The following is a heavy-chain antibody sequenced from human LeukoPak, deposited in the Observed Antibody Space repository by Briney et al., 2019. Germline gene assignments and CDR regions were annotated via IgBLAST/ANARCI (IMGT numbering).Heavy chain of an antibody. V-gene: IGHV1-46*01. CDR1: GYTFTSYY. D-gene: IGHD2-15*01. J-gene: IGHJ5*02. CDR3: ARVRRGYCSGGSCYGPFDP. Sequence: ASVKVSCKASGYTFTSYYMHWVRQAPGQGLEWMGIINPSGGSTSYAQKFQGRVTMTRDMSTSTVYMELSSLRSEDTAVYYCARVRRGYCSGGSCYGPFDPWGQGTLVTVSS. CDR2: INPSGGST.